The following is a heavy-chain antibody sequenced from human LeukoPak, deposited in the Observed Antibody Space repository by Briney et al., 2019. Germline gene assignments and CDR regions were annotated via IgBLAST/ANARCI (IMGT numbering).Heavy chain of an antibody. CDR3: ATMTTVTPGDLRYNRFDP. J-gene: IGHJ5*02. CDR1: GGSISGYY. Sequence: IPSETLSLTCTASGGSISGYYWSWIRQPPGKGLEWIGEIYHGGSTNYNASLKSRVTISIDKSKDHSSLKLSSVPTADTALYYCATMTTVTPGDLRYNRFDPWGQGTLVTVSS. V-gene: IGHV4-34*01. D-gene: IGHD4-17*01. CDR2: IYHGGST.